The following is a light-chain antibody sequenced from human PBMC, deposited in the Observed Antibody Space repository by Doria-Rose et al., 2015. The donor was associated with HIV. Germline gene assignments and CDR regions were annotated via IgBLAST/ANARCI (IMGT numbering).Light chain of an antibody. Sequence: GNSNDVGGYDYVSWYQQHPGKAPKLMIYEVSNRPSGVSNRFSGSKSGNTASLTIDGLQADDEADYYCTSYAGSSVPDVFGTGTKVTVL. CDR3: TSYAGSSVPDV. J-gene: IGLJ1*01. CDR1: SNDVGGYDY. CDR2: EVS. V-gene: IGLV2-14*01.